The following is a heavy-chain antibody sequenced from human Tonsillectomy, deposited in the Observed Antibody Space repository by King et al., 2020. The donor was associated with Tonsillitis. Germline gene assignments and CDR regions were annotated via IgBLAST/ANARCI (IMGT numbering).Heavy chain of an antibody. CDR2: IKQDGSEK. D-gene: IGHD3-9*01. CDR1: GFTFSSYW. CDR3: ARVYYDILTGSRSFDI. J-gene: IGHJ3*02. Sequence: VQLVESGGGLVQPGGSLRLSCAASGFTFSSYWMSWVRQAPGKGLEWVANIKQDGSEKYYVDSVKGRFTISRDNAKNSLYLQMNSLRAEDTAVYYCARVYYDILTGSRSFDIWGQGTMVTVSS. V-gene: IGHV3-7*03.